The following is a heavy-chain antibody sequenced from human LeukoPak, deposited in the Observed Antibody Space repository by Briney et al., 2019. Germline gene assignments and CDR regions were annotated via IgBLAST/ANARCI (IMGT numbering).Heavy chain of an antibody. V-gene: IGHV1-24*01. CDR1: GYTLTELS. CDR3: ATDFLYGSGSYWFDP. J-gene: IGHJ5*02. Sequence: ASVKVSCKVSGYTLTELSMHWVRQAPGKGLEWMGGFDPEDGETIYAQKFQGRVTMTEDTSTDTAYMELSSLRSEDTAVYYCATDFLYGSGSYWFDPWAREPWSPSPQ. CDR2: FDPEDGET. D-gene: IGHD3-10*01.